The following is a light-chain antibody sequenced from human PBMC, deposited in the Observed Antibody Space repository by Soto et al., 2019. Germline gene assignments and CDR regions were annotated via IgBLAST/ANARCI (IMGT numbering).Light chain of an antibody. V-gene: IGKV4-1*01. CDR1: QSVLYSSNNKNY. CDR3: QQYYSTPWT. J-gene: IGKJ1*01. Sequence: DIVMTQSQDSLAVSLGERATINCKSSQSVLYSSNNKNYLAWYQQKPGQPPKLLIYWASTRESGLPDRFSGSGSGTDFTLTISSLQAEDVAVYYCQQYYSTPWTFGQGTKVDIK. CDR2: WAS.